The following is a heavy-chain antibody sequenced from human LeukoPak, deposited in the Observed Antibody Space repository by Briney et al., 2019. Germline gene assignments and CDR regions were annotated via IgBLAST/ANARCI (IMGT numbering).Heavy chain of an antibody. Sequence: GASVKVSCKASGYTFTNYGISWVRQAPGQGLEWMGGFDPEDGETIYARKFQGRVTMTEDTSTDTAYMELSSLRSEDTAVYYCATDGMDVWGQGTTVTVSS. CDR1: GYTFTNYG. CDR2: FDPEDGET. CDR3: ATDGMDV. J-gene: IGHJ6*02. V-gene: IGHV1-24*01.